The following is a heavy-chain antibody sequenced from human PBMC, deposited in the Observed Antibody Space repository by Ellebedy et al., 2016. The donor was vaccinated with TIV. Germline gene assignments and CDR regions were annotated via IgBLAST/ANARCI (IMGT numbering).Heavy chain of an antibody. CDR2: MYYSGST. CDR3: ARFAEMATIIFDY. D-gene: IGHD5-24*01. CDR1: GGPIRSYY. V-gene: IGHV4-59*08. Sequence: MPSETLSLTCTVSGGPIRSYYWSWIRQPPGKGLEWIAYMYYSGSTTYNPSLKSRVSISVATSKNQFSLKLSSVTAADTAVYYCARFAEMATIIFDYWGQGTLVTVSS. J-gene: IGHJ4*02.